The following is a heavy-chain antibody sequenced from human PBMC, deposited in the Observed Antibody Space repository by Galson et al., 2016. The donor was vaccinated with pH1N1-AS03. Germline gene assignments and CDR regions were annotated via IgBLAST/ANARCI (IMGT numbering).Heavy chain of an antibody. D-gene: IGHD1-26*01. V-gene: IGHV1-2*02. CDR2: INPSSGGT. CDR3: ARGGGSALDS. Sequence: SVKVSCKASGYTFAYYYVDWVRQAPGQGLEWMGWINPSSGGTKFAQKFQGTVSMTTDTSTRTAYMELSRLRSDDTAVYYCARGGGSALDSWGQGTLVTVSS. CDR1: GYTFAYYY. J-gene: IGHJ4*02.